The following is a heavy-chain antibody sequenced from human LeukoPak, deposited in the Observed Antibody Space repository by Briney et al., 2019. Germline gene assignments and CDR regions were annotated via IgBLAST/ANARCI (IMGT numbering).Heavy chain of an antibody. D-gene: IGHD3-16*01. Sequence: GGSLRLSCAASGFAFSTYAMSWVRQAPRKGLEWVSAISGNGVKTYYTDSVKGRFTFFRDNSKNTLYLQMNSLRADDTAVYYCAKDRAYSFDYWGQGTLVTVSS. V-gene: IGHV3-23*01. CDR3: AKDRAYSFDY. CDR2: ISGNGVKT. CDR1: GFAFSTYA. J-gene: IGHJ4*02.